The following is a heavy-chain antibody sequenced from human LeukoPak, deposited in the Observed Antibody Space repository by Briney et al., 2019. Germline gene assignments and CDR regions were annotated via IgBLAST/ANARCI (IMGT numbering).Heavy chain of an antibody. CDR2: IIPIFGTA. Sequence: SVKVSCKASGYTFTSYYMHWVRQAPGQGLEWMGRIIPIFGTANYAQKFQGRVTITTDESTSTAYMELSSLRSEDTAVYYCARDLATLGFDYWGQGTLVTVSS. J-gene: IGHJ4*02. CDR1: GYTFTSYY. D-gene: IGHD4-23*01. V-gene: IGHV1-69*05. CDR3: ARDLATLGFDY.